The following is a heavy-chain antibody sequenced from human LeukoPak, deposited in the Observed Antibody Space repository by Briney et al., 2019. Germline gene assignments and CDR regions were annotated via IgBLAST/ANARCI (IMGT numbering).Heavy chain of an antibody. CDR2: IFLGDSDT. V-gene: IGHV5-51*01. D-gene: IGHD5-18*01. CDR3: ARGFGYAGNYFDY. Sequence: GESLKISCRGSGYSFSSYWIGWVRQMPGKGLEWMGIIFLGDSDTRYSPSFQGQVIISADKSISTAYLQWSSLEASDTAIYYCARGFGYAGNYFDYWGQGTLVSVSS. J-gene: IGHJ4*02. CDR1: GYSFSSYW.